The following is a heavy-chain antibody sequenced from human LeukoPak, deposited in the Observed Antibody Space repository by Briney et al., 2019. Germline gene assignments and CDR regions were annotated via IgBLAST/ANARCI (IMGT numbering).Heavy chain of an antibody. V-gene: IGHV4-31*03. J-gene: IGHJ6*02. CDR1: GGSISSGGYH. D-gene: IGHD3-9*01. CDR3: ARVQVDILTGYYYYGMDV. Sequence: PSQTLSLTCTVSGGSISSGGYHWSWIRQHPGKGLEWIGYIYYSGSTYYNPSLKSRVTISVDTSKNQFSLKLSSVTAADTAVYYCARVQVDILTGYYYYGMDVWGQGTTVTVSS. CDR2: IYYSGST.